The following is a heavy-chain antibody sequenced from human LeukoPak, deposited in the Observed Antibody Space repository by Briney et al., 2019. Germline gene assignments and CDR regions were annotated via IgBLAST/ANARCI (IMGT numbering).Heavy chain of an antibody. Sequence: SETLSLTCTVSGGSISTYFWSWMRQPPGKGLEWIGSIYYSGNTYYNASLKSQVSISIDTSKNQFSLKLTSVTAADTVVYYCARQTGSGLFILPGGQGTLVTVSS. D-gene: IGHD3/OR15-3a*01. CDR2: IYYSGNT. J-gene: IGHJ4*02. CDR3: ARQTGSGLFILP. V-gene: IGHV4-59*04. CDR1: GGSISTYF.